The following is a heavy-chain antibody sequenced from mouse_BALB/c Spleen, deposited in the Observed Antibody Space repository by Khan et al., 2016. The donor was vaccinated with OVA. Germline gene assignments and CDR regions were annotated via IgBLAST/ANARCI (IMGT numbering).Heavy chain of an antibody. CDR2: ISYSGST. CDR1: GYSITSDYA. J-gene: IGHJ2*01. V-gene: IGHV3-2*02. Sequence: EVQLQESGPGLVKPSQSLSLTCTVTGYSITSDYAWNWIRQFPGNKLEWMGFISYSGSTSYNPSLKSRISITRDTSKNPFFLQLNSVTTEDTATYYCARWDYDAPNYWGQGTTLTVSS. CDR3: ARWDYDAPNY. D-gene: IGHD2-4*01.